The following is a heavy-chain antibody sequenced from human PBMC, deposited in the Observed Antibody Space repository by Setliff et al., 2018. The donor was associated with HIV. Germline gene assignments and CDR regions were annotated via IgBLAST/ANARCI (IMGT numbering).Heavy chain of an antibody. V-gene: IGHV4-4*02. J-gene: IGHJ4*02. CDR2: IYHSGNT. CDR3: ARDVMEYFGNYFDY. CDR1: GGSISSSNY. Sequence: PSETLSLTCAVSGGSISSSNYWSWVRQPPGKRLEWIGEIYHSGNTNYNPSLKSRVTISIDTSKHQFSLKLTSVTAADTALYYCARDVMEYFGNYFDYWGQGALVTVSS. D-gene: IGHD3-3*01.